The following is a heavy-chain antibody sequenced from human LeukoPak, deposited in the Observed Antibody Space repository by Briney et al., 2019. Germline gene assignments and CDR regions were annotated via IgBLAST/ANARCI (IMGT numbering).Heavy chain of an antibody. J-gene: IGHJ4*02. CDR3: AKDQAGFVVLPATQFDY. V-gene: IGHV3-30*18. Sequence: PGGSLRLSCAASGFTFSSYGMHWVRQAPGKGLEWVAVISYDGSNKYYADSVKGRFTISRDNSKNTLYLQMNSLRADDTAVYYCAKDQAGFVVLPATQFDYWGQGTLVTVSS. CDR1: GFTFSSYG. D-gene: IGHD2-15*01. CDR2: ISYDGSNK.